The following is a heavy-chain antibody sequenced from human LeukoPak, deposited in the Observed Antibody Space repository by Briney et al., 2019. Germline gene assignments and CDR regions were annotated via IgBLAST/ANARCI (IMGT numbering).Heavy chain of an antibody. D-gene: IGHD3-22*01. CDR1: AFTFSSYS. Sequence: GGSLRLSCAASAFTFSSYSMNWVRQAPGKGLEWVSSISSSSSYIYYADSVRGRFTISRDNAKNSLYLQMNSPRAEDTAVHYCARSGGYDSSGYRDYYYYYMDVWGKGTTVTISS. J-gene: IGHJ6*03. CDR2: ISSSSSYI. CDR3: ARSGGYDSSGYRDYYYYYMDV. V-gene: IGHV3-21*04.